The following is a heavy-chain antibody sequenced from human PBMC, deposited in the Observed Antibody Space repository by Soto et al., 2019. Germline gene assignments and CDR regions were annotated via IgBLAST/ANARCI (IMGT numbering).Heavy chain of an antibody. CDR3: ARVDPRGVAVVRDY. CDR2: ISGFNGQT. CDR1: GNTFSSHG. Sequence: XSFKVSCKASGNTFSSHGFSWVRQAPGQGLEWMGWISGFNGQTNYALKFQGRVTLTTDASTSTAYMELRSLRSDDTAVYFCARVDPRGVAVVRDYWGQGTLVTASS. D-gene: IGHD3-10*01. V-gene: IGHV1-18*01. J-gene: IGHJ4*02.